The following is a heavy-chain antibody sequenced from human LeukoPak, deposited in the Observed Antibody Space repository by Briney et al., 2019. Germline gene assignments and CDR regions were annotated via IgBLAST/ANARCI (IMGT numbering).Heavy chain of an antibody. D-gene: IGHD4-23*01. Sequence: GASVKVSCKASGYTFTSYYMHWVRQAPGQGLEWMGIINPSGGSTSYAQKFQGRVTMTEDTSTDTAYMELSSLRSEDTAVYYCATDRGTTVVSKYYYYYGMDVWGQGTTVTVSS. CDR3: ATDRGTTVVSKYYYYYGMDV. J-gene: IGHJ6*02. CDR1: GYTFTSYY. CDR2: INPSGGST. V-gene: IGHV1-46*01.